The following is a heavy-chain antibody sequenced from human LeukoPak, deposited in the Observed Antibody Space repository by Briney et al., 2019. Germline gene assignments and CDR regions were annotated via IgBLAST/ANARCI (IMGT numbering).Heavy chain of an antibody. CDR3: ARDLNDYYDSSGYYRDWFDP. D-gene: IGHD3-22*01. CDR1: GFTVSSNY. J-gene: IGHJ5*02. V-gene: IGHV3-66*01. CDR2: IYSGGST. Sequence: GVSLRLSCAASGFTVSSNYMSWVRQAPGKGLEWVSVIYSGGSTYYADSVKGRFTISRDNSKNTLYLQMNSLRAEDTAVYYCARDLNDYYDSSGYYRDWFDPWGQGTLVTVSS.